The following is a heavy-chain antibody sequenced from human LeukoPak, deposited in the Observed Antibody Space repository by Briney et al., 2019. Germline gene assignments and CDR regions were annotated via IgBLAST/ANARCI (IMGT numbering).Heavy chain of an antibody. V-gene: IGHV3-23*01. CDR1: GFTFSSYA. Sequence: GGSLRLSCAASGFTFSSYAMSWVRQAPGKGLEWVSAISGSGGSTYYADSVKGRFTISRDNSTNTLYLQMNSLRAEDTAVYYCAKPGDLFTTAMWKNAFDIWGQGTMVTVS. J-gene: IGHJ3*02. CDR2: ISGSGGST. D-gene: IGHD5-18*01. CDR3: AKPGDLFTTAMWKNAFDI.